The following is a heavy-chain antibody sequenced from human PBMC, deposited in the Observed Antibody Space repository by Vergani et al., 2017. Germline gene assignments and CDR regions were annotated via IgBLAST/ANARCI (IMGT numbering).Heavy chain of an antibody. V-gene: IGHV3-53*01. CDR2: IYSGGST. Sequence: EVQLVESGGGLIQPGGSLRLSCAASGFTVSSNYMSWVRQAPGKGLEWVSVIYSGGSTYYADSVKGRFTISRDNSKNTLYLQMNSLRAEDTAVYYCAGQYSGYDLLVVYWGQGTLVTVSS. CDR3: AGQYSGYDLLVVY. J-gene: IGHJ4*02. D-gene: IGHD5-12*01. CDR1: GFTVSSNY.